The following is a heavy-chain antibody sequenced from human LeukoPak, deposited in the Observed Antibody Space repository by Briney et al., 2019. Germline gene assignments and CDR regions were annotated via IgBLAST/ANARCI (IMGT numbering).Heavy chain of an antibody. Sequence: GGSLRLSCAASGFTFSSYAMSWVRQAPGKGLEWVSAISGSGDNTYYADSVKDRFTISRDKSKNTLYLQMNSLGADDTAVYYSAKNRGNYYYFDYWGQGTLVTVSS. CDR1: GFTFSSYA. J-gene: IGHJ4*02. CDR2: ISGSGDNT. D-gene: IGHD4-11*01. CDR3: AKNRGNYYYFDY. V-gene: IGHV3-23*01.